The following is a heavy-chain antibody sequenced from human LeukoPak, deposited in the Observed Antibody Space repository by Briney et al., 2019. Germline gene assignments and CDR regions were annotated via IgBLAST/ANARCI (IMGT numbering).Heavy chain of an antibody. CDR1: GYTLTEFS. CDR2: FDPEDGET. D-gene: IGHD5-18*01. J-gene: IGHJ4*02. Sequence: ASVKVSCKVSGYTLTEFSMHWVRQAPGKGLEWMGGFDPEDGETIYAQKFQGRVTMTEDTSTDTAYMELSSLRSEDTAVYYCETEPIEMQLWRQYYSDYWGQGTLVTVSS. CDR3: ETEPIEMQLWRQYYSDY. V-gene: IGHV1-24*01.